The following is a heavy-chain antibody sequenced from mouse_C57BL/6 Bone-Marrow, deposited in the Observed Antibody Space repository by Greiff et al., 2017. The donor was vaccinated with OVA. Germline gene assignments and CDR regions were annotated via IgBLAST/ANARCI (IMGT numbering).Heavy chain of an antibody. CDR1: GSTFTSYW. J-gene: IGHJ4*01. V-gene: IGHV1-7*01. Sequence: VQVVESGAELAKPGASVKLSCKASGSTFTSYWMHWVKQRPGKGLEWIGYINPSSGYTKYNQKFKDKATLTAAKSSSTAYMQLSILPYEDSAVYYCARCYYGSSYAMDYWGQGTSVTVSS. D-gene: IGHD1-1*01. CDR2: INPSSGYT. CDR3: ARCYYGSSYAMDY.